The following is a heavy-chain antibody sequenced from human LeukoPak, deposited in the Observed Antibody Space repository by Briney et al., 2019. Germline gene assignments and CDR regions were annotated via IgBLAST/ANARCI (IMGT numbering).Heavy chain of an antibody. V-gene: IGHV3-72*01. CDR1: RFIFSDHY. CDR2: TRNEANIYTT. J-gene: IGHJ3*02. D-gene: IGHD1-26*01. CDR3: ASPVGATTVRAFDI. Sequence: GGSLRLSCAASRFIFSDHYMDWVRQAPGKGLEWVGRTRNEANIYTTKYAASVKGRFTIPRDDSKNSLYLQMNSLKTEDTAVYYCASPVGATTVRAFDIWGQGTMVTVFS.